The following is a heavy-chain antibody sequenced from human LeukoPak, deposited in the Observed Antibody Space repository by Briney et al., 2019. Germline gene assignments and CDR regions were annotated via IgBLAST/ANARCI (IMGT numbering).Heavy chain of an antibody. Sequence: GGSLRLSCAASGFTVSSNYMSWVRQAPGKGLEWVSVIYSGGSTYYADSVKGRFTISRDNSKNTLYLQMNSLRAEDTAVYYCARERRYYDSSGYYSPGDLDYWGQGTLVTVSS. CDR1: GFTVSSNY. V-gene: IGHV3-53*01. CDR3: ARERRYYDSSGYYSPGDLDY. D-gene: IGHD3-22*01. CDR2: IYSGGST. J-gene: IGHJ4*02.